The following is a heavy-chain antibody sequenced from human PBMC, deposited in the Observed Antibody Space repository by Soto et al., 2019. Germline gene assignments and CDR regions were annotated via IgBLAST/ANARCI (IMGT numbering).Heavy chain of an antibody. CDR3: TRRSDYDILTGYRNYYYYGMDV. CDR1: GFTFSGSA. J-gene: IGHJ6*02. D-gene: IGHD3-9*01. Sequence: GGSLRLSCAASGFTFSGSAMHWVRQASGKGLEWVGRIRSKANSYATAYAASVKGRFTISRDDSKNTAYLQMNSLKTEDTAVYYCTRRSDYDILTGYRNYYYYGMDVWGQGTTVTLSS. V-gene: IGHV3-73*01. CDR2: IRSKANSYAT.